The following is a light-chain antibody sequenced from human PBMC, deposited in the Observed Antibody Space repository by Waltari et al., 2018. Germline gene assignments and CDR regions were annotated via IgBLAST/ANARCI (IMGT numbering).Light chain of an antibody. CDR3: TSQTRDGVVL. J-gene: IGLJ3*02. CDR2: DVT. V-gene: IGLV2-14*03. Sequence: QSALTQPASVSGSPGQSITISCTGIGSAIDDSDFVSWYQHHPGKGPRVIIYDVTNRPSGISDRFSASKSANTASLTISGLQPEDECDYYCTSQTRDGVVLFGGGTQVTVL. CDR1: GSAIDDSDF.